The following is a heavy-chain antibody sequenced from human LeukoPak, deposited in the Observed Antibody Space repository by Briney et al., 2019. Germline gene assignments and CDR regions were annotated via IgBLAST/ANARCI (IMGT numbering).Heavy chain of an antibody. V-gene: IGHV3-23*01. D-gene: IGHD3-10*01. CDR2: QSDTGYYR. Sequence: GGSLRLSCTASGFTFSDYAMSWVRQAPGKGLEWVSDQSDTGYYRNYADSAKGRFTISRDNSKNTLWLQMNSLRAEDTALYYCAKAKLWFGELSKAYFDYWGQGTLVTVSS. CDR3: AKAKLWFGELSKAYFDY. J-gene: IGHJ4*02. CDR1: GFTFSDYA.